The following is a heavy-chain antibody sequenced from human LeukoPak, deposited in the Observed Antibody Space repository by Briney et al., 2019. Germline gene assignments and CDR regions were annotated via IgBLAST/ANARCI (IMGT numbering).Heavy chain of an antibody. Sequence: GGSLRPSCAASGFSFDDYAMQWVRQAPGKGLEWVSLISGDGGTTYYTDSMKGRFTISRDNSKNSLYLQMNSLRTEDTALYYCAKDWRYFGDDFDLWGRGTLVTVSS. J-gene: IGHJ2*01. CDR1: GFSFDDYA. CDR2: ISGDGGTT. D-gene: IGHD4-17*01. CDR3: AKDWRYFGDDFDL. V-gene: IGHV3-43*02.